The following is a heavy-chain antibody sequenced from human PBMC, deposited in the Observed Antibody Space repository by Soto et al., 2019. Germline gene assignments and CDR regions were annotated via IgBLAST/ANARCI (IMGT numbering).Heavy chain of an antibody. Sequence: QVQLVESGGGVVQPGRSLRLSCAASGFTFSSYGMHWVRQAPGKGLEWVAVIWCDGSNKYYADSVKGRFTISRDNSKNTLYLQMNSLRAEDTAVYYCARGRVAKDNWFDPWGQGTLVTVSS. V-gene: IGHV3-33*01. CDR1: GFTFSSYG. J-gene: IGHJ5*02. CDR3: ARGRVAKDNWFDP. D-gene: IGHD1-26*01. CDR2: IWCDGSNK.